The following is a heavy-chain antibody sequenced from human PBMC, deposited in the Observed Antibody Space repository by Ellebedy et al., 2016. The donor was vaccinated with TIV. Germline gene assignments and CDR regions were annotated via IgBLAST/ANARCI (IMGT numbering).Heavy chain of an antibody. Sequence: AASVKVSCKASGYTFTGYYMHWARQAPGQGLEWMGWINPNSGGTNYAQKFQGWVTMTRDTSISTAYMELSRLRFDDTAVYYCARDRARSNSSVGRDDAFDIWGQGTMVTVSS. D-gene: IGHD2/OR15-2a*01. CDR2: INPNSGGT. V-gene: IGHV1-2*04. CDR3: ARDRARSNSSVGRDDAFDI. J-gene: IGHJ3*02. CDR1: GYTFTGYY.